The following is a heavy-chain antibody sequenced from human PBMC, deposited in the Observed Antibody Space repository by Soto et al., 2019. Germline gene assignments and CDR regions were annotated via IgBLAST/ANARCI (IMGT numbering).Heavy chain of an antibody. J-gene: IGHJ4*02. D-gene: IGHD1-26*01. CDR2: INPNSGDT. V-gene: IGHV1-2*04. CDR1: GYTFTGYY. CDR3: ATQRSEWELSFDY. Sequence: QVQLVQSGAEVKKPGASVKVSCKASGYTFTGYYMHWVRQAPGQGLEWMGWINPNSGDTNYAQKFQGWVTMTRDTSISTAYMELSRLGSDDTALYYCATQRSEWELSFDYWGRGTLVTVSS.